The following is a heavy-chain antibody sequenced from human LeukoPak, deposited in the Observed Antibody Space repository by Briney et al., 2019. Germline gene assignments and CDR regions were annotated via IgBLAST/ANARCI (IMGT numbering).Heavy chain of an antibody. D-gene: IGHD2-2*01. CDR3: AKGLSSASLWYFDY. J-gene: IGHJ4*02. V-gene: IGHV3-30*18. Sequence: PGGSLRLSCAASGFTFSSYGMHWVHQAPDKGLEWVAVISSDGSNEFYADSVKGRFTISRDNSKNTLYLQMNSLRAEDTAVYWCAKGLSSASLWYFDYWGQGTLVTVSS. CDR1: GFTFSSYG. CDR2: ISSDGSNE.